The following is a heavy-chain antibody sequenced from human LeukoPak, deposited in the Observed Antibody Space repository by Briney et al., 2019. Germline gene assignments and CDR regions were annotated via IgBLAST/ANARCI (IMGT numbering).Heavy chain of an antibody. J-gene: IGHJ4*02. Sequence: PGGSLRLSCAASGFTFSSYWMHWVRQAPGKGLVWVSRINSDGSSTSYADSVKGRFTISRDNAKNTLYLQMNRLRAEDTAVYYCARGDGWELLRGLDYWGQGTLVTVSS. CDR2: INSDGSST. V-gene: IGHV3-74*01. CDR1: GFTFSSYW. CDR3: ARGDGWELLRGLDY. D-gene: IGHD1-26*01.